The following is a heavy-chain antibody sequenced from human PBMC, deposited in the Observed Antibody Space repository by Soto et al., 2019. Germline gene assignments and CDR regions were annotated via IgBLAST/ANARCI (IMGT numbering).Heavy chain of an antibody. CDR3: ASHTNSWYYFDH. V-gene: IGHV5-51*01. CDR1: RYSFTDYW. J-gene: IGHJ4*02. Sequence: GESLKISCKAFRYSFTDYWIGWVRQMPGKGLEWMGFIYPGDSDTRYRPPFQGQVTISTDKSISTAYLQWSSLKASDSAIYFCASHTNSWYYFDHWGQGTVVTAPQ. CDR2: IYPGDSDT. D-gene: IGHD6-13*01.